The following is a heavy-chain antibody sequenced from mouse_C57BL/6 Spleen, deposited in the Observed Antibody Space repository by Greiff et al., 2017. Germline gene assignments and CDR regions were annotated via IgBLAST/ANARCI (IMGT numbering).Heavy chain of an antibody. D-gene: IGHD1-1*01. CDR3: ARSLPYCGSSYDY. CDR2: IHPNSGST. Sequence: VKLQQSGAELVKPGASVKLSCKASVYTFTSYWMHWVKQRPGQGLEWIGMIHPNSGSTNYNEKFKSKATLTVDKSSSTAYMQLSSLTSEDSAVYYCARSLPYCGSSYDYWGQGTTLTVSS. V-gene: IGHV1-64*01. J-gene: IGHJ2*01. CDR1: VYTFTSYW.